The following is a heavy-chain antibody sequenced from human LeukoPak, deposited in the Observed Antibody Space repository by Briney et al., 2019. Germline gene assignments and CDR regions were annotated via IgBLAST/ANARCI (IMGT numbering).Heavy chain of an antibody. CDR3: AKDSGWLLFDD. CDR1: GFTFGDYA. CDR2: IGASGGST. J-gene: IGHJ4*02. D-gene: IGHD3-22*01. V-gene: IGHV3-23*01. Sequence: PGRSLRLSCTSSGFTFGDYAMTWFRRAPGKELEWVSGIGASGGSTYYADSVKGRFTISRDNSKNTLYLQMSSLRAEDTAVYYCAKDSGWLLFDDWGQGTLVTVSS.